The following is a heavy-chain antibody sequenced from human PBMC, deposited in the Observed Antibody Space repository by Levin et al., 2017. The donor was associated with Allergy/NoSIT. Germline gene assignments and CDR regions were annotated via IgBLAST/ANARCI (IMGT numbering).Heavy chain of an antibody. D-gene: IGHD5-24*01. CDR3: ASADDYNSGGIWVY. Sequence: RSGGSLRLSCATSEFTFSSYAMHWVRQAAGKGLEWVALISFDESKKYYADSVKGRFTISRDNSKNTLFLQMDSLRSEDSAMYYCASADDYNSGGIWVYWGQGTQVTVSS. CDR1: EFTFSSYA. J-gene: IGHJ4*02. CDR2: ISFDESKK. V-gene: IGHV3-30*04.